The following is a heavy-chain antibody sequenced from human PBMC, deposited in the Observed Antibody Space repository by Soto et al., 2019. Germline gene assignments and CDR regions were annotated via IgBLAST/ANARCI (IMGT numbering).Heavy chain of an antibody. Sequence: EVQLLESGGGLVQPGGSLRLSCAASGFTFSSYAMSWVRQAPGKGLEWVSAISGSGGSTYYADSVKGRFTISRDNSKNTLYRQRNSLRAEDTAVYYCAKVRVLMVYAPLFDYWGQGTLVTVSS. D-gene: IGHD2-8*01. V-gene: IGHV3-23*01. CDR3: AKVRVLMVYAPLFDY. CDR1: GFTFSSYA. CDR2: ISGSGGST. J-gene: IGHJ4*02.